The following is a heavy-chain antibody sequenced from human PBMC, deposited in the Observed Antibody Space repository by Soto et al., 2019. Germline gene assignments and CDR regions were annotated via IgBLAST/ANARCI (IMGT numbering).Heavy chain of an antibody. CDR2: IYYSGTT. V-gene: IGHV4-28*01. CDR1: GYSISSSNW. Sequence: PSETLSLTCAVPGYSISSSNWWGWIRQPPGKGLEWIGYIYYSGTTYYNPSLKSRVTMSVDTSKNQFSLKLTSVTAVDTAVYYCARREIQCPIDYWGQGTLVTFSS. CDR3: ARREIQCPIDY. J-gene: IGHJ4*02. D-gene: IGHD1-26*01.